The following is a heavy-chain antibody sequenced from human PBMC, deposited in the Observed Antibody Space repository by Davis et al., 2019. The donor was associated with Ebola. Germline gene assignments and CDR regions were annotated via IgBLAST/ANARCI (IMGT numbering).Heavy chain of an antibody. CDR2: IYHSGST. Sequence: LRLSCAVSGGSISSGGYSWSWIRQPPGKGLEWIGYIYHSGSTYYNPSLKSRVTISVDRSKNQFSLKLSSVTAADTAVYYCARGGITMVRGPYGMDVWGQGTTVTVSS. J-gene: IGHJ6*02. V-gene: IGHV4-30-2*01. CDR3: ARGGITMVRGPYGMDV. D-gene: IGHD3-10*01. CDR1: GGSISSGGYS.